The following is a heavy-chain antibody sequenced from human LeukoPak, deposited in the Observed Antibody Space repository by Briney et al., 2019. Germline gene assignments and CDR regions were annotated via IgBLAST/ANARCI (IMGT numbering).Heavy chain of an antibody. CDR1: GGSISSYY. D-gene: IGHD1-26*01. J-gene: IGHJ3*02. Sequence: SETLSLTCTVSGGSISSYYWSWIRQPPGEGLEWIGSIYYSGTTHSNPSLKSRATISVDTSKNHVSLKVSSVTAADTAVYYCARGASGTLYDAFDIWGQGTMVTVSS. CDR2: IYYSGTT. CDR3: ARGASGTLYDAFDI. V-gene: IGHV4-59*01.